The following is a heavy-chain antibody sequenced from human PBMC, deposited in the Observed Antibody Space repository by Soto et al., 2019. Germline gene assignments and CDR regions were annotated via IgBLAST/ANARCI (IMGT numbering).Heavy chain of an antibody. CDR1: GFTFSSYG. J-gene: IGHJ5*02. CDR2: IWYDGSDK. Sequence: QVQLVESGGGVVQPGRSLRLSCAASGFTFSSYGMHWVRQAPGKGLEWVALIWYDGSDKFYADCVKGRFTISRDDSKNTVYLQISSLRAEDTAVSYCARGIGCSGGSCYPGNWFDPWGQGTLVTVSS. V-gene: IGHV3-33*01. CDR3: ARGIGCSGGSCYPGNWFDP. D-gene: IGHD2-15*01.